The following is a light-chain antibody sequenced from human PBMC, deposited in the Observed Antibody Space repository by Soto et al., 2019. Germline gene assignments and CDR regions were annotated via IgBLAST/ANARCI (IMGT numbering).Light chain of an antibody. CDR2: GAS. V-gene: IGKV3-15*01. CDR1: QSVSSN. Sequence: EIVMPQSPATLSVSPGERATLSCRASQSVSSNLAWYQQKPGQAPRLLIYGASTMATGIPASFSGSASGTEFTLTLSSLQSEDFAVYYCQQYNNWPPLTFGGGTKVEIK. CDR3: QQYNNWPPLT. J-gene: IGKJ4*01.